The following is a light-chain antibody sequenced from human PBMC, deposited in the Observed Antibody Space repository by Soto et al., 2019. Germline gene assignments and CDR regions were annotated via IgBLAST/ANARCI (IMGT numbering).Light chain of an antibody. CDR1: SSDVGNYDL. CDR2: QAT. CDR3: CSYAGSSTYV. Sequence: QSVLTQFASVSGSPGQSITISCTGTSSDVGNYDLVSWYQQLPGKAPKLIIYQATRRPSGVSNRFSGSKSGNTASLTISGLQAEDEADYYCCSYAGSSTYVFGTGTKLTVL. J-gene: IGLJ1*01. V-gene: IGLV2-23*01.